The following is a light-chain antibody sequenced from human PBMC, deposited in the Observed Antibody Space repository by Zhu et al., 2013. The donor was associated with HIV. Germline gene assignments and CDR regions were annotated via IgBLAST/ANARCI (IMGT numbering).Light chain of an antibody. Sequence: DIVMTQSPDSLAVSLGERATINCKSSQTILYSSNNKNYLAWYQQKPGQPPKLLIYWASTRESGVPDRFSGSGSGTDFTLTISNLQAEDVAVYYCQQCYSSPWTFGQRDQGGT. J-gene: IGKJ1*01. CDR2: WAS. V-gene: IGKV4-1*01. CDR1: QTILYSSNNKNY. CDR3: QQCYSSPWT.